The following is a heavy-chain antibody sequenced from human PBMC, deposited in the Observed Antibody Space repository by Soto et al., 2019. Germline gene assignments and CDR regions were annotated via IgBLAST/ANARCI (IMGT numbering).Heavy chain of an antibody. CDR3: ARHIARRYYDSSGYYYVDDAFDI. V-gene: IGHV4-4*02. CDR1: GDSTGNDNW. J-gene: IGHJ3*02. Sequence: SETLSLTCGVSGDSTGNDNWWTWVRQPPGKGLEWIGEISQSGSTNYNPSLKSRVTMSLDKPKNQFSLKLTSVTAADTAVYYCARHIARRYYDSSGYYYVDDAFDIWGQGTMVTVSS. D-gene: IGHD3-22*01. CDR2: ISQSGST.